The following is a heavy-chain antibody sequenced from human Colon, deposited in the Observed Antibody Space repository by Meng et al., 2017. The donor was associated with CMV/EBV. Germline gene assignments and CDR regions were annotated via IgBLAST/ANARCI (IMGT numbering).Heavy chain of an antibody. J-gene: IGHJ6*02. CDR1: GFTFNTFW. Sequence: GRSLRLSCAASGFTFNTFWMTWVRQAPGKGLERVANIKEDGRGQWYVDSVKGRFTISRDNARKSLYLQMNSLRAEDTAVYYCVRYENLQHGMDVWGQGTTVTVSS. D-gene: IGHD1-1*01. CDR2: IKEDGRGQ. CDR3: VRYENLQHGMDV. V-gene: IGHV3-7*01.